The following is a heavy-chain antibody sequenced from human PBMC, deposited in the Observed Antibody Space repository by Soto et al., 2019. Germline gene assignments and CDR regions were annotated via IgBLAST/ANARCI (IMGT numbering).Heavy chain of an antibody. D-gene: IGHD3-10*01. Sequence: EVQLVETGGALVQPGGSLRLSCAVSGFVVSNVYMSWVRQAPGERLEWISVVYSGGDTYYADSVKGRFTISRDNSKNTVYLQMSRLRPDDTAVYYCALTTSWFDWYFDLSGRGTLVTVSS. CDR2: VYSGGDT. CDR3: ALTTSWFDWYFDL. CDR1: GFVVSNVY. V-gene: IGHV3-53*02. J-gene: IGHJ2*01.